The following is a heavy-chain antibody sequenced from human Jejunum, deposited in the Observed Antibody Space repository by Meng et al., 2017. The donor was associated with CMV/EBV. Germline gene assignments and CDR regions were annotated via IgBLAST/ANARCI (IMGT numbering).Heavy chain of an antibody. CDR2: ISHTGST. J-gene: IGHJ4*02. CDR1: GLSLTCSY. CDR3: ARGMADRETTTYFDY. V-gene: IGHV4-34*01. Sequence: FGLSLTCSYCSWLRQSPEKGLGWIGEISHTGSTSYNPSLRSRVLLSVGTSTNPVSLKLRSVTAADAAVYYCARGMADRETTTYFDYWGPGTLVTVSS. D-gene: IGHD5-24*01.